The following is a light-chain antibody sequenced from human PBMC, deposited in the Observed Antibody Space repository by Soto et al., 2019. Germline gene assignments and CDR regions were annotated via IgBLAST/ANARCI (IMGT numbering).Light chain of an antibody. CDR2: SNN. J-gene: IGLJ1*01. CDR3: AAWDDSLNGPV. V-gene: IGLV1-44*01. CDR1: SSNIGSNT. Sequence: QAVVTQPPSASGTPGQRVTISCSGSSSNIGSNTVNWYQQLPGTAPKLLIYSNNQRPSGVPDRFSGSKSGTSASLAISGLHSEDEADYYCAAWDDSLNGPVFGTGTKLTVL.